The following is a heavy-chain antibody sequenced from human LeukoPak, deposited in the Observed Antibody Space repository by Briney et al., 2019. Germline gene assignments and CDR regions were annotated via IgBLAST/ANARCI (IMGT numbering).Heavy chain of an antibody. V-gene: IGHV4-39*07. J-gene: IGHJ6*03. Sequence: SETLSLTCTVSGGSISSSSYYWGWIRQPPGKGLEWIGSIYYSGSTYYNPSLKSRATISVDTSKNQFSLKLSSVTAADTAVYYCARDISTTDYMDVWGKGTTVTVSS. D-gene: IGHD1-1*01. CDR3: ARDISTTDYMDV. CDR1: GGSISSSSYY. CDR2: IYYSGST.